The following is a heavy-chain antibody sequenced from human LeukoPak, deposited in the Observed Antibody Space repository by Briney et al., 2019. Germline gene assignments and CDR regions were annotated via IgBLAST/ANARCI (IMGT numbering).Heavy chain of an antibody. CDR2: INGENGKT. V-gene: IGHV1-18*01. J-gene: IGHJ4*02. Sequence: SVKVSYKASGYTYSTHVIGWVRQAPGQGLEWMGRINGENGKTKYAQKFQARVTMTTDTSTTTTYMELRTLTSDDRDRHYCARDRGGSEDGYRVLDYWGQGNLVTVS. D-gene: IGHD3-10*01. CDR1: GYTYSTHV. CDR3: ARDRGGSEDGYRVLDY.